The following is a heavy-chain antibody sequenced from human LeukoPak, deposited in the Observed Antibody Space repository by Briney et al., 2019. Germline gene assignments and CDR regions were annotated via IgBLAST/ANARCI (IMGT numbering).Heavy chain of an antibody. Sequence: SVKVSCKASGGTFSSYAISWVRQAPGQGLEWMGGIIPIFGTANYAQKFQGRVTITTDESTSTAYMELSSLRSEDTAVYYCARALCGFSGSTSCYNPYYYYMDVWGKGTTVTVSS. CDR1: GGTFSSYA. CDR2: IIPIFGTA. J-gene: IGHJ6*03. V-gene: IGHV1-69*05. CDR3: ARALCGFSGSTSCYNPYYYYMDV. D-gene: IGHD2-2*02.